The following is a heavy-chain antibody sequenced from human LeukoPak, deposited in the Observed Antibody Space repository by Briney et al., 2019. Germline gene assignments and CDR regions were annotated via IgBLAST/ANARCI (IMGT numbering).Heavy chain of an antibody. Sequence: PSQTLSLTCTVSGGSISSGGYYWSWIRQPPGKGLEWIGYIYHSGSTYYNPSLKSRVTISVDTSKNQFSLKLSSVTAADTAVYYCARGNDFWSGYSLPPGYYYMDVWGKGTTVTVSS. V-gene: IGHV4-30-2*01. CDR1: GGSISSGGYY. J-gene: IGHJ6*03. D-gene: IGHD3-3*01. CDR3: ARGNDFWSGYSLPPGYYYMDV. CDR2: IYHSGST.